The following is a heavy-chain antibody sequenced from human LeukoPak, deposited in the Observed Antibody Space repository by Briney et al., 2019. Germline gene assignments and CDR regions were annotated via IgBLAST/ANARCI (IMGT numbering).Heavy chain of an antibody. J-gene: IGHJ4*02. V-gene: IGHV1-8*01. CDR3: AREVPGSGYLDY. CDR1: GYTFTSYD. CDR2: MNPNSGNT. D-gene: IGHD3-22*01. Sequence: ASVKVSCKASGYTFTSYDINWVRQATGQGLEWMGWMNPNSGNTGYAQKFQGRVTMTRNTSISTAYMELSSLRSEDTAVYYCAREVPGSGYLDYWGQGTLVTVSS.